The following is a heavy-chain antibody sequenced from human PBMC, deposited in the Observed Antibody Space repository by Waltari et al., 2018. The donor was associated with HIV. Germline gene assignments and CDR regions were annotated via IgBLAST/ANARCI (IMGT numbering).Heavy chain of an antibody. CDR1: GFTFSNYW. D-gene: IGHD6-19*01. CDR3: ARGIAVAGRYYFYGMDV. Sequence: EVQLVESGGGLVQPGGYLRLSCAASGFTFSNYWMSWVRQAPGKGLEWVAYINQAGSRKYYVDSVKGRFTISRGNAKNSLYLQMNSLRAEDTAVYYCARGIAVAGRYYFYGMDVWGQGTTVTVSS. CDR2: INQAGSRK. J-gene: IGHJ6*02. V-gene: IGHV3-7*01.